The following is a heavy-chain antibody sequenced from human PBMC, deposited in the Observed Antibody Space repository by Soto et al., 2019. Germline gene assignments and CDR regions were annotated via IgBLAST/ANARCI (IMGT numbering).Heavy chain of an antibody. CDR2: INHSGST. D-gene: IGHD5-18*01. Sequence: SKTLSLTCAVYGGSFSGYYWSWIRQPPGKGLEWIGEINHSGSTNYNPSLKSRVTISVDTSKNQFSLKLSSVTAADTAVYYCARAFVDTAMVTRYYFDYWGQGTLVTVSS. J-gene: IGHJ4*02. V-gene: IGHV4-34*01. CDR1: GGSFSGYY. CDR3: ARAFVDTAMVTRYYFDY.